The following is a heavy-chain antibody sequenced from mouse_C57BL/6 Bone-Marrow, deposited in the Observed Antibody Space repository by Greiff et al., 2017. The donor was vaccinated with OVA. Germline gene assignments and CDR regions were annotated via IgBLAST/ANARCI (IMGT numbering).Heavy chain of an antibody. CDR1: GFTFSSYA. V-gene: IGHV5-4*01. Sequence: EVQRVESGGGLVKPGGSLKLSCAASGFTFSSYAMSWVRQTPEKRLEWVATISDGGSYTYYPDNVKGRFTISRDNAKNNLYLQMSRLKSEDTAMYYCARDPYYYGSSPYYFDYWGQGTTLTVSS. J-gene: IGHJ2*01. CDR3: ARDPYYYGSSPYYFDY. CDR2: ISDGGSYT. D-gene: IGHD1-1*01.